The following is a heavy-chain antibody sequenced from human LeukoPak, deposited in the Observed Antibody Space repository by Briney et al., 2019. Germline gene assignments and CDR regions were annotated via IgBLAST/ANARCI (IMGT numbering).Heavy chain of an antibody. CDR3: AREHYYGSGIDY. J-gene: IGHJ4*02. D-gene: IGHD3-10*01. CDR2: IYYSGST. V-gene: IGHV4-59*01. Sequence: PSETLSLTCTVSGGSTSSYHWNWIRQPPGKGLEWIGYIYYSGSTNYNPSLKSRVTISVDTSKNQFSLKLSSVTAADTAVYYCAREHYYGSGIDYWGQGTFVTVSS. CDR1: GGSTSSYH.